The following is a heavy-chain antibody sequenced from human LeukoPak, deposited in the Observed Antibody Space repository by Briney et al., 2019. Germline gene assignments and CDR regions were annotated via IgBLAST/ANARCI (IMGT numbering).Heavy chain of an antibody. Sequence: GGSLRLSCEASGFTFSDYYMSWIRQAPGKGLEWVSYISSSGSTIYYADSVKGRFTISRDNAKNSLYPQMNSLRAEDTAVYYCARVWCSRTSCYPLWGQGTLVTVSS. J-gene: IGHJ4*02. V-gene: IGHV3-11*01. CDR3: ARVWCSRTSCYPL. CDR2: ISSSGSTI. D-gene: IGHD2-2*01. CDR1: GFTFSDYY.